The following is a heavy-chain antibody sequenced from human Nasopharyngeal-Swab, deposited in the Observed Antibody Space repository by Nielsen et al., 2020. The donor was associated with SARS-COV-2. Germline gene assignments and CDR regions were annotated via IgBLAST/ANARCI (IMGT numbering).Heavy chain of an antibody. D-gene: IGHD3-22*01. Sequence: GESLKISCAASGFTFSTYGIHWVRQAPGKGLEWVAVMSYDGSNKYYADFVEGRFTISRDNSKNTLYLQMNSLRAEDTAVYYCASAHRAYGDSGYYPLDYWGKGTLVTVSS. CDR3: ASAHRAYGDSGYYPLDY. V-gene: IGHV3-30*04. CDR1: GFTFSTYG. J-gene: IGHJ4*02. CDR2: MSYDGSNK.